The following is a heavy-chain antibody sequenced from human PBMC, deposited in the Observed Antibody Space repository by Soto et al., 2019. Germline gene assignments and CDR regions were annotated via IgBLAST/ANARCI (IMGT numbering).Heavy chain of an antibody. V-gene: IGHV1-69*15. D-gene: IGHD5-18*01. J-gene: IGHJ4*02. CDR1: GGTFYTYT. CDR3: ARIPRYSFPTSDDLDS. Sequence: QVQLVQSGAEVRKPGSSVQVSCKASGGTFYTYTFSWVRQAPGQGLEWMGSITPIYPTTNYAEKFQGRLTVTADGSTNTAYMELNSLTSDDTAVYYCARIPRYSFPTSDDLDSWGQVTLVTVSS. CDR2: ITPIYPTT.